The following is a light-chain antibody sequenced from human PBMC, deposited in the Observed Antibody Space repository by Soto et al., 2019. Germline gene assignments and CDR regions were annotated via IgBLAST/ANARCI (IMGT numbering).Light chain of an antibody. CDR3: SSYRARGLYV. V-gene: IGLV2-14*01. CDR2: DVS. J-gene: IGLJ1*01. Sequence: QSALTQPASVSGSPGQTITISCTGTSNDVGAYNYVYWYQQHPGTAPKLMIYDVSNRPSGVSDRFSGSKSGNTASLTISGLQADEDADYYCSSYRARGLYVFGTGTKLTVL. CDR1: SNDVGAYNY.